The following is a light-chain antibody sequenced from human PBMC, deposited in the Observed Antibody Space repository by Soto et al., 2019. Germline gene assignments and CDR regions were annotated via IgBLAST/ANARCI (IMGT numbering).Light chain of an antibody. J-gene: IGLJ1*01. CDR1: SSDVGSYNL. CDR2: EGA. V-gene: IGLV2-23*01. CDR3: CSYVGSSTFV. Sequence: QSALTQPASVYGSPGQSITISCTGTSSDVGSYNLVSWYQQHPGKAPKLMIYEGAKRPSGVSNRFSGSKSGNTASLTISGLQTEDEADYYCCSYVGSSTFVFGTGTKLTVL.